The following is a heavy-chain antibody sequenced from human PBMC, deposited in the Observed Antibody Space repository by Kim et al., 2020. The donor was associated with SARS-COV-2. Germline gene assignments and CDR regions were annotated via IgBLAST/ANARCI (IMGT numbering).Heavy chain of an antibody. V-gene: IGHV3-66*01. D-gene: IGHD3-22*01. J-gene: IGHJ4*02. CDR3: ARESVGYYYDSSGQGVDY. Sequence: GGSLRLSCAASGFTVSSNYMSWVRQAPGKGLEWVSVIYSGGSTYYADSVKGRFTISRDNSKNTLYLQMNSLRAEDTAVYYCARESVGYYYDSSGQGVDYWGQGTLVTVSS. CDR2: IYSGGST. CDR1: GFTVSSNY.